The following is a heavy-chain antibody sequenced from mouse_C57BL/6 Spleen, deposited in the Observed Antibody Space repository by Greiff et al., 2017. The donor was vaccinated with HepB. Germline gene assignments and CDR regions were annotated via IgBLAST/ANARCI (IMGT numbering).Heavy chain of an antibody. V-gene: IGHV1-64*01. CDR2: IHPNSGST. Sequence: QVQLQQPGAELVKPGASVKLSCKASGYTFTSYWMHWVKQRPGQGLEWIGMIHPNSGSTNYNEKFKSKATLTVDKSSSTAYMQLSSLTSEDSAVYYCARKSNYGWYFDVWGTGTTVTVSS. CDR1: GYTFTSYW. J-gene: IGHJ1*03. D-gene: IGHD2-5*01. CDR3: ARKSNYGWYFDV.